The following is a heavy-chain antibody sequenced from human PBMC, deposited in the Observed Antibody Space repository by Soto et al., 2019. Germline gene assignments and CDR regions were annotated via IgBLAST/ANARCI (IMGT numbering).Heavy chain of an antibody. CDR2: INAGNGNT. D-gene: IGHD6-19*01. CDR3: ARAIAVAGVDYYYGMDV. J-gene: IGHJ6*02. V-gene: IGHV1-3*01. Sequence: GASVKVSCKASGYTFTSYAMHWVRQAPGQRLEWMGWINAGNGNTKYSQKFQGRVTITRDTSASTAYMELSSLRSEDTAVYYCARAIAVAGVDYYYGMDVWGQGTTVTVSS. CDR1: GYTFTSYA.